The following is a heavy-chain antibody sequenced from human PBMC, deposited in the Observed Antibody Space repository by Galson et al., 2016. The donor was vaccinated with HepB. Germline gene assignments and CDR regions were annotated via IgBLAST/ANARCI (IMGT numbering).Heavy chain of an antibody. CDR1: GFTFGDYA. CDR3: TAEYCGSGSVLFDY. CDR2: IRSKAYGGTT. Sequence: SLRLSCAASGFTFGDYAMSWFRQAPGKGLEWVGFIRSKAYGGTTEYAASVKGRFTISRDDSKSIAYLQMNSLKTEDTAVVYCTAEYCGSGSVLFDYWGQGTLVTVSS. J-gene: IGHJ4*02. D-gene: IGHD3-10*01. V-gene: IGHV3-49*03.